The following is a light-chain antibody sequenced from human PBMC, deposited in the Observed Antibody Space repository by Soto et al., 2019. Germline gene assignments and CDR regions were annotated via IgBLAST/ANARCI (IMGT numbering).Light chain of an antibody. CDR3: QQYGSSPRK. Sequence: EIVLTQSPGTLSLSPGERATLSCRASQSVSSSYLAWYQQRPGQAPRLLFYGASSRATGITDRFSGSGSGTDFTLTISRLEPEDFAVYFCQQYGSSPRKFGQGTKVEVK. J-gene: IGKJ1*01. CDR2: GAS. V-gene: IGKV3-20*01. CDR1: QSVSSSY.